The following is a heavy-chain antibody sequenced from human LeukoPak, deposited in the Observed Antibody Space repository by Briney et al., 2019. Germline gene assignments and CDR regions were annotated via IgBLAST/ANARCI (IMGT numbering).Heavy chain of an antibody. CDR2: INPNSGGT. D-gene: IGHD2-2*01. CDR3: ARDYCSSTSCLSDY. V-gene: IGHV1-2*06. CDR1: GYTFTGYY. Sequence: ASVKVSCKASGYTFTGYYMHWVRQAPGQGLEWMGRINPNSGGTNYAQKFQGRVTMTRDTSISTAYMELSRLRSDDTAVYYCARDYCSSTSCLSDYWGQGTLVTVSS. J-gene: IGHJ4*02.